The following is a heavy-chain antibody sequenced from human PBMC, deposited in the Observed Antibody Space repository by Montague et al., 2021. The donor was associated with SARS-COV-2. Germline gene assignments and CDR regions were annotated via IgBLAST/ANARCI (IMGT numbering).Heavy chain of an antibody. D-gene: IGHD3-22*01. V-gene: IGHV3-23*03. CDR3: GKPPDRSTWYGHVVDV. CDR1: GFSFSTFA. J-gene: IGHJ6*02. CDR2: IHSAGGIT. Sequence: SLRLSCAASGFSFSTFAMSWVRQAPGKGLESVAVIHSAGGITYYADSVKGRFTISRDNSKSTLFLQMNSLRADDTAVYYCGKPPDRSTWYGHVVDVWGQGTTVTVS.